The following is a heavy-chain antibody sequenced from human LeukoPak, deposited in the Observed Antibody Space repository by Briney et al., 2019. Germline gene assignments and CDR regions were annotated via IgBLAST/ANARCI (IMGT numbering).Heavy chain of an antibody. D-gene: IGHD3-10*01. CDR2: INSDGSST. V-gene: IGHV3-74*01. CDR3: AHSPLWFGEAG. J-gene: IGHJ4*02. CDR1: GFIFSSYW. Sequence: GGSLRLSCAASGFIFSSYWMHWVRQAPGKGLVWVSRINSDGSSTSYADSVKGRFTISRDNAKNTLYLQMNSLRAEDTAVYYCAHSPLWFGEAGWGQGTLVTVSS.